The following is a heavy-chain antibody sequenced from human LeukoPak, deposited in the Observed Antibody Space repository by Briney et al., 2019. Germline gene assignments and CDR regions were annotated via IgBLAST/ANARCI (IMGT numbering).Heavy chain of an antibody. CDR3: ARGRWLQLSD. CDR1: GGSISNYS. J-gene: IGHJ4*02. V-gene: IGHV4-59*01. Sequence: SETLSLTYTVSGGSISNYSWNWIRQPPGKGLEWIGYIYFTGSTNYNPALKSRVTISLDTSKNQFSLKLSSVTAADTAIYYCARGRWLQLSDWGPGTLVTVSS. D-gene: IGHD5-24*01. CDR2: IYFTGST.